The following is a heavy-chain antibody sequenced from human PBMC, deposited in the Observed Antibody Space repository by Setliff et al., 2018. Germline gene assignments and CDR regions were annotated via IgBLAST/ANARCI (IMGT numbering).Heavy chain of an antibody. J-gene: IGHJ6*03. CDR1: GGSISSHY. CDR2: LYTSGDT. D-gene: IGHD1-26*01. V-gene: IGHV4-4*07. CDR3: VRTDYGDGRYSMDV. Sequence: PSETLSLTCTVSGGSISSHYWTWIRQPAGKGLEWIGRLYTSGDTNYNPSLKSRVSMSLDTSKNQFSLKLSSVTAADTAVYYCVRTDYGDGRYSMDVWGKGTTVTVSS.